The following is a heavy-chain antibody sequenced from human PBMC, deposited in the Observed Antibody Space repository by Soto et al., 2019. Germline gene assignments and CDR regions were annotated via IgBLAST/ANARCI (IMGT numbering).Heavy chain of an antibody. CDR2: IYYSGNT. CDR3: ARDRLMATAGTARHYFGLDV. V-gene: IGHV4-31*03. CDR1: GGSIRSGGYC. Sequence: SETLSLTCTVSGGSIRSGGYCWSWVRQNPRKGLEWIGNIYYSGNTYYNPSLKSRLTISVDTSKNQFSLNLSSVTAADTAVYYCARDRLMATAGTARHYFGLDVWGQGTTVTVSS. J-gene: IGHJ6*02. D-gene: IGHD5-18*01.